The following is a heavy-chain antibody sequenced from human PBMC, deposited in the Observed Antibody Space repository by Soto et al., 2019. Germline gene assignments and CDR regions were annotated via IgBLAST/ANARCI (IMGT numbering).Heavy chain of an antibody. Sequence: PSETLSLTCAVYGGSFSGYYWSWIRQPPGKGLEWIGEINHSGSTNYNPSLKSRVTISVDTSKNQFSLKLSSVTAADTAVYYCARESRLLPDYWGQGTLVTVSS. V-gene: IGHV4-34*01. CDR1: GGSFSGYY. J-gene: IGHJ4*02. CDR3: ARESRLLPDY. D-gene: IGHD2-21*02. CDR2: INHSGST.